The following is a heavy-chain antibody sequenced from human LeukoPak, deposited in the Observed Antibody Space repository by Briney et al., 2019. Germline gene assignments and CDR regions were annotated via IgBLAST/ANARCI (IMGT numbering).Heavy chain of an antibody. CDR3: ARGHNWFDP. CDR1: GFIVSSNY. CDR2: IYSGGNT. J-gene: IGHJ5*02. V-gene: IGHV3-53*01. Sequence: GGSLRLSCAASGFIVSSNYMSWVRQAPGKGLEWVSVIYSGGNTYYADSVKGRFTISRDNSKDTLYLQMNSLRAEDTAVYYCARGHNWFDPWGQGTLVTVSS.